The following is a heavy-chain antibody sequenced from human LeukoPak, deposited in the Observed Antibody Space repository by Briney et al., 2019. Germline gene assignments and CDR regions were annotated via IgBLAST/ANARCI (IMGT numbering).Heavy chain of an antibody. J-gene: IGHJ4*02. Sequence: PSETLSLTCTVSGGSVSRGSSYWPWIRQPAGKGLEWIGRIYSSGSTNYNPSVKSRVTMSVDTSKNQFSLNLKSVTPEDTAVYYCARNLIPEQLVLNFWGQGILVTVSS. D-gene: IGHD6-13*01. CDR3: ARNLIPEQLVLNF. V-gene: IGHV4-61*10. CDR2: IYSSGST. CDR1: GGSVSRGSSY.